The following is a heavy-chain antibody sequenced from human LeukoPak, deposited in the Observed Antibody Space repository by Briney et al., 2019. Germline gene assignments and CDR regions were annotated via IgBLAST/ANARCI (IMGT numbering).Heavy chain of an antibody. J-gene: IGHJ5*02. V-gene: IGHV3-21*01. CDR2: ITSSSTYT. D-gene: IGHD3-10*01. CDR3: TKEITARSWFDP. CDR1: GFTFSTYN. Sequence: GGSLRLSCAASGFTFSTYNMNWVRQAPGKGLEWVSSITSSSTYTYYADSVKGRFTISRDTSKNTLYLQMNSLRVEDTAMYYCTKEITARSWFDPWGQGTLVTVSS.